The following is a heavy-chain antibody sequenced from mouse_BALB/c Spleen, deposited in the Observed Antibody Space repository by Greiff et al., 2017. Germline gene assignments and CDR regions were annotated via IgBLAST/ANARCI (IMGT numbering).Heavy chain of an antibody. Sequence: EVQLQESGASLVQPSQTLSLSCSVTGDSITSGYWNWIRKFPGNKLEYMGYISYSGSTYYNQSLKSRISITRDTSKNHYYLQLITVTTEDTATYYCASHYYGPCFAYWGQGTLVTVSA. CDR3: ASHYYGPCFAY. V-gene: IGHV3-8*02. J-gene: IGHJ3*01. CDR1: GDSITSGY. D-gene: IGHD1-2*01. CDR2: ISYSGST.